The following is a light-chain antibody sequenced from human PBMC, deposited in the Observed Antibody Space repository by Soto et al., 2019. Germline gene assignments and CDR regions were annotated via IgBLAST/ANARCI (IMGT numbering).Light chain of an antibody. CDR2: GAS. V-gene: IGKV3-20*01. CDR1: QSVSSNY. Sequence: EIVLTQSPGTLSLSPGERATLSCRASQSVSSNYLAWYQQKPGQAPRLLVYGASSRATAIPERFSGSGSGANFTLTNSRLDPEDLAVYYWHQYGGSSSITFGQGTRLDIK. CDR3: HQYGGSSSIT. J-gene: IGKJ5*01.